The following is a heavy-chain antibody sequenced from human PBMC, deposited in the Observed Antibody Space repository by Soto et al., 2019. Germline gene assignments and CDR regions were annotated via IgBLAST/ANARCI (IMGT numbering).Heavy chain of an antibody. J-gene: IGHJ4*02. Sequence: QVQLQESGPGLVKPSQTLSLTCTVSGGSISSGGYYWSWIRQHPGKGLEWIGYIYYSGSTYYNPSLKSRVTLSVDTSKNQFSLKLSSVTAADTAVYYCARFMVRGYYFDYWGQGTLVTVSS. CDR2: IYYSGST. CDR1: GGSISSGGYY. D-gene: IGHD3-10*01. V-gene: IGHV4-31*03. CDR3: ARFMVRGYYFDY.